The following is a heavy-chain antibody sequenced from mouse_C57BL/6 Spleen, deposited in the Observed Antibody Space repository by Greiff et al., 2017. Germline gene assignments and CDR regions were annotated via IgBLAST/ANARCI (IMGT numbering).Heavy chain of an antibody. D-gene: IGHD1-1*01. Sequence: VQLQQSGAELVKPGASVKISCKASGYAFSSYWKNWVKQRPGKGLEWIGQIYPGDGDTNYNGKFKGKATLTADKSSSTAYMQLSSLTSEDSAVYFCATYYYGSSSYAMDYWGQGTSVTVSS. CDR2: IYPGDGDT. J-gene: IGHJ4*01. V-gene: IGHV1-80*01. CDR3: ATYYYGSSSYAMDY. CDR1: GYAFSSYW.